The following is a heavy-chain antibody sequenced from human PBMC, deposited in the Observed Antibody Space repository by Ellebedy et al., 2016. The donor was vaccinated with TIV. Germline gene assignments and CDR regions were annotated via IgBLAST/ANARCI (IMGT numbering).Heavy chain of an antibody. Sequence: ASVKVSCXASGYTFINYGITWVRQAPGQGLEWMGWISGYNGNTNYAERLQGRVTMTRDTSTSTAYMELRSLRSDDTAVYYCARDQTRYFDYWGQGTLVTVSS. CDR3: ARDQTRYFDY. CDR2: ISGYNGNT. V-gene: IGHV1-18*01. CDR1: GYTFINYG. J-gene: IGHJ4*02.